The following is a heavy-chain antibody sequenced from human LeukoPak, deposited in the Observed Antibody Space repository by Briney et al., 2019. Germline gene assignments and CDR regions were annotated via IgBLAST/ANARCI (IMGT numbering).Heavy chain of an antibody. V-gene: IGHV1-8*03. CDR2: MNPNSGNT. Sequence: ASVNVSCKASGYTFTSYDINWVRQATGQGLEWMGWMNPNSGNTGYAQKFQGRVTITRNTSISTAYMELSSLRSEDTAVYYCARVPQYLKGNDYWGQGTLVTVSS. CDR1: GYTFTSYD. D-gene: IGHD2/OR15-2a*01. CDR3: ARVPQYLKGNDY. J-gene: IGHJ4*02.